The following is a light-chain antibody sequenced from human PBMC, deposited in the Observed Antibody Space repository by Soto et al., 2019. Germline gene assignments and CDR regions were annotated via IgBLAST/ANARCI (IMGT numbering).Light chain of an antibody. Sequence: EIVLTQSPGTLSLSPGERATLSCRASQSVRSNYLAWYQQKPGQAPRRLIYGASSRATGIPDRFTGSGSGTDFTLTISRLEPEDFAVYYCQQYGGSPTFGEGTRLEI. CDR2: GAS. CDR1: QSVRSNY. V-gene: IGKV3-20*01. CDR3: QQYGGSPT. J-gene: IGKJ5*01.